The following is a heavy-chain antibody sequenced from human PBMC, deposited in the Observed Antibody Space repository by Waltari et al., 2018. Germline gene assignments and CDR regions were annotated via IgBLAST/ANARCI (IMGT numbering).Heavy chain of an antibody. CDR2: INLSGST. D-gene: IGHD2-15*01. V-gene: IGHV4-34*01. Sequence: QVQLQQWGAGLLKPSETLSLTCAVYGGAFSGYYWSWIRQPPGKGLECIGEINLSGSTNYNPSLKSRVTISVDTSKNHFSRKLSSVTAADTAVYYCARGVYRDCSGRSCYWFGSRFDPWGQGTLFTVSS. CDR3: ARGVYRDCSGRSCYWFGSRFDP. CDR1: GGAFSGYY. J-gene: IGHJ5*02.